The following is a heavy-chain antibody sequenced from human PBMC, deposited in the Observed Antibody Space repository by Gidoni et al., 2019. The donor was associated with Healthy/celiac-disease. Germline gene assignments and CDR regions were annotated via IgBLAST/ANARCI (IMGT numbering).Heavy chain of an antibody. V-gene: IGHV4-34*01. CDR3: AGDGPYSSGCLDY. J-gene: IGHJ4*01. CDR1: GGSFSRYY. CDR2: VNHSGST. D-gene: IGHD6-19*01. Sequence: QVQLQQWGAGLLKPSETLSPTCAVYGGSFSRYYWSWIRHPPGKGLEWIGEVNHSGSTNYNPSLTSRVTISVDTSKNQFSLKLSSVTAADTAVYYCAGDGPYSSGCLDYWGQGTLVTVSS.